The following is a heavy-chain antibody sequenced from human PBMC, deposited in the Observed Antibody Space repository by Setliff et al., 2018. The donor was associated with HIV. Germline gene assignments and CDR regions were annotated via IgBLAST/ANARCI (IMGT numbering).Heavy chain of an antibody. V-gene: IGHV4-61*02. D-gene: IGHD5-18*01. J-gene: IGHJ4*02. CDR2: IYSSGST. Sequence: SETLSLTCTVSGDSISSGTYYWSWIRQPAGKGLEWIGRIYSSGSTNYNPSLESRVTISVDTSKNQFSLRLSSVTAADTAVYYCARDQKGYSYGHFDSWGQGTLVTVSS. CDR3: ARDQKGYSYGHFDS. CDR1: GDSISSGTYY.